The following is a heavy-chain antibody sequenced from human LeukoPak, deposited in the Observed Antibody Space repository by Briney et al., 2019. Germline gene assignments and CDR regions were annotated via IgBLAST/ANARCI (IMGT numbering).Heavy chain of an antibody. V-gene: IGHV3-7*01. CDR3: ARGGGHSTDLDY. J-gene: IGHJ4*02. CDR2: IKQDGSER. Sequence: GGSLRLSCATSGFTFSRHWMSWVRQAPGKGPEWVANIKQDGSERYYVDSVKGRFTISRDNAKRSLYLQMNSLRAEDTAVYYCARGGGHSTDLDYWGQGSLVTVSS. CDR1: GFTFSRHW. D-gene: IGHD2/OR15-2a*01.